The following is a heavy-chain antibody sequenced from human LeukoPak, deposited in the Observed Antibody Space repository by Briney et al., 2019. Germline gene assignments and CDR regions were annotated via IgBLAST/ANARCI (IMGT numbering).Heavy chain of an antibody. Sequence: RGSLRLACAASGFTFSSYSMNCVRQAPGKGLEWVSSISSSSSYIYYADSVKGRFTISRDNAKNSLYLQMNSLRAEDTAVYYCARDSGYYDSSGNFDYWGQGTLVTVSS. CDR2: ISSSSSYI. J-gene: IGHJ4*02. D-gene: IGHD3-22*01. V-gene: IGHV3-21*01. CDR3: ARDSGYYDSSGNFDY. CDR1: GFTFSSYS.